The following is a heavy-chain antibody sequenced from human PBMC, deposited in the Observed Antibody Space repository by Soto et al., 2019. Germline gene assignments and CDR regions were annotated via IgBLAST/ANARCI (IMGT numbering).Heavy chain of an antibody. D-gene: IGHD6-19*01. V-gene: IGHV1-18*04. CDR2: ISAYNGNT. CDR3: ARRIAVAGKFPFDY. Sequence: ASVKASCKASGYTFTSYGISWVRQAPGQGLEWMGWISAYNGNTNYAQKLQGRVTMTTDTSTSTAYMELRSLRSDDTAVYYCARRIAVAGKFPFDYWGQGTLVTIYS. CDR1: GYTFTSYG. J-gene: IGHJ4*02.